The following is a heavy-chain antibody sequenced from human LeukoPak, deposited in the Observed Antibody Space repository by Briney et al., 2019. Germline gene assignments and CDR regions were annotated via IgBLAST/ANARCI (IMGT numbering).Heavy chain of an antibody. V-gene: IGHV5-51*01. CDR2: IYPGDSDT. J-gene: IGHJ6*02. CDR1: GYSFTSYW. D-gene: IGHD6-13*01. CDR3: ARHPGGLAAAGENYYYYYGMDV. Sequence: GESLKISCKGSGYSFTSYWIGWVRQMPGKGLEWMGIIYPGDSDTRYSPSFQGQVTISADKSISTAYLQWSSLKASDTAMYYCARHPGGLAAAGENYYYYYGMDVWGQGTTVTVSS.